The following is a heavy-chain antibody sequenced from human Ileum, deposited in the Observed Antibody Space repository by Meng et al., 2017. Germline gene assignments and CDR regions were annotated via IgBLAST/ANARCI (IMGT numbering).Heavy chain of an antibody. CDR1: GGSIESNNW. V-gene: IGHV4-4*02. J-gene: IGHJ2*01. Sequence: QVQLQEPGPGLVKPSETLSLPCAVSGGSIESNNWWTWIRQPPGQGLEWIGEVYHSGSTHYNPSLQSRVTISIDNSKNRFSLSLNSVTAADTAIYYCARADYVRYFDLWGRGTLVTVSS. CDR3: ARADYVRYFDL. CDR2: VYHSGST. D-gene: IGHD3-10*02.